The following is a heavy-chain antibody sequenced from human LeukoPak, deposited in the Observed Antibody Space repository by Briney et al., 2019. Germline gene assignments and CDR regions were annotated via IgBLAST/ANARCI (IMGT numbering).Heavy chain of an antibody. J-gene: IGHJ4*02. CDR1: GGPFRAFY. V-gene: IGHV4-4*07. Sequence: PSETLSLTCDVSGGPFRAFYWSWIRQPAGKGLEWIGRIYTSGSTDYNPSLKSRVTMSVDTSKNQFSLKLSSVTAADTAVYYCARSGYDSSGEIKDIDYWGQGTLVTVSS. D-gene: IGHD3-22*01. CDR2: IYTSGST. CDR3: ARSGYDSSGEIKDIDY.